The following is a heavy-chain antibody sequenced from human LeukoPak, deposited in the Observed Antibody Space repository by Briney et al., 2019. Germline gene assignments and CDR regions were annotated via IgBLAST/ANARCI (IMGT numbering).Heavy chain of an antibody. CDR2: IYTSGST. D-gene: IGHD3-10*01. CDR1: GGSISSGSYY. V-gene: IGHV4-61*02. CDR3: ARVSPYGSGSRYYMDV. J-gene: IGHJ6*03. Sequence: PSQTLSLTCTVSGGSISSGSYYWSWIRQPAGKGLEWIGRIYTSGSTNYNPSLKSRVTISVDTSKNQFSLKLSSVTAADMAVYYCARVSPYGSGSRYYMDVWGKGTTVTVSS.